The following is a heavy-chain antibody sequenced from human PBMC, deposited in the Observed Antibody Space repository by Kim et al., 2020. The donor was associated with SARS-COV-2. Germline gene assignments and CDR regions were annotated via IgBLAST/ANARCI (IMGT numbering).Heavy chain of an antibody. CDR3: ARDHGDYVSPFDY. J-gene: IGHJ4*02. Sequence: GGSLRLSCAASGFTFSSYSMNWVHQAPGKGLEWVSSISSSSSYIYYADSVKGRFTISRDNAKHSLYLQMNSLRAEDTAVYYCARDHGDYVSPFDYWGQGTLVTVSS. V-gene: IGHV3-21*01. D-gene: IGHD4-17*01. CDR1: GFTFSSYS. CDR2: ISSSSSYI.